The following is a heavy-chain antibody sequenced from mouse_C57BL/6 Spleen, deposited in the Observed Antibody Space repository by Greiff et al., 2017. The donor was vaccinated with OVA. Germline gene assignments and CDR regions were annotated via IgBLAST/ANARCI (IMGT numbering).Heavy chain of an antibody. CDR3: ARGSSYDWYFDV. Sequence: EVQRVASGGGLVQPGGSLSLSCAASGFTFTDYYMSWVRQPPGKALEWLGFIRNKANGYTTEYSASVKGRFTISRDNSQSILYLQMNALRAEDSATYYCARGSSYDWYFDVWGTGTTVTVSS. CDR2: IRNKANGYTT. V-gene: IGHV7-3*01. D-gene: IGHD1-1*01. CDR1: GFTFTDYY. J-gene: IGHJ1*03.